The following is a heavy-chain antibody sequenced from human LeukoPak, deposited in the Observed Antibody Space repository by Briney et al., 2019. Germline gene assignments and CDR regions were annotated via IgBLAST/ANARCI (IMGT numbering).Heavy chain of an antibody. J-gene: IGHJ4*02. D-gene: IGHD2-21*01. Sequence: SETLSLTCTVSGGSISNYYWSWIRQPPGKGLEWIGYIYYSGSTNYNPSLKSRVTISVDTSENQFSLKLTSVTAADTAVYFCARFEKYYGSNYHYLHYWGPGILVTVSS. CDR3: ARFEKYYGSNYHYLHY. CDR1: GGSISNYY. V-gene: IGHV4-59*01. CDR2: IYYSGST.